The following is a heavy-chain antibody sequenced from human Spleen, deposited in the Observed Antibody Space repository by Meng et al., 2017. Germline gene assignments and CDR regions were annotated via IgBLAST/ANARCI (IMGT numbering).Heavy chain of an antibody. CDR3: ARGPTTMAHDFDY. D-gene: IGHD4-11*01. Sequence: VQLQQGGAGLLKPSATLSLTCVVSGGCFSDYYWSWIRQPPGKGLEWIGEINHSGSTNYNPSLESRATISVDTSQNNLSLKLSSVTAADSAVYYCARGPTTMAHDFDYWGQGTLVTVSS. CDR1: GGCFSDYY. V-gene: IGHV4-34*01. CDR2: INHSGST. J-gene: IGHJ4*02.